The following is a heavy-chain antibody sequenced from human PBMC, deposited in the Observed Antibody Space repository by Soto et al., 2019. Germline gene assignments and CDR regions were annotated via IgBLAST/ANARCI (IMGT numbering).Heavy chain of an antibody. CDR3: AKDLELGIIGWYFDL. V-gene: IGHV3-30*18. J-gene: IGHJ2*01. CDR2: ISYDGSNK. CDR1: GFTFSSYG. Sequence: GGSLRLSCAASGFTFSSYGMHWVRQAPGKGLEWVAVISYDGSNKYYADSVKGRFTISRDNSKNTLYLQMNSLRAEDTAVYYCAKDLELGIIGWYFDLWGRGTLVTVSS. D-gene: IGHD7-27*01.